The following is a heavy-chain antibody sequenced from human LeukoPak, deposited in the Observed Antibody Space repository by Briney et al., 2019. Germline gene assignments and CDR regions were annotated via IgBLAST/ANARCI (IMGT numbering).Heavy chain of an antibody. CDR1: GFLVSRNY. CDR2: ITSAGST. V-gene: IGHV3-66*01. Sequence: PGGPLRLSCAASGFLVSRNYMSWARLAPGKGLEWVSIITSAGSTHYATSVKGRFTISRDNSKNTVYLQMNSLRAEDTAVYYCATRGLSGYYYGMDVWGQGTTVTVSS. D-gene: IGHD3/OR15-3a*01. J-gene: IGHJ6*02. CDR3: ATRGLSGYYYGMDV.